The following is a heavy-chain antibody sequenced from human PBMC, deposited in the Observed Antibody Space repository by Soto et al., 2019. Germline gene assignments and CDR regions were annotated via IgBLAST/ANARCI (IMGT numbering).Heavy chain of an antibody. CDR3: ARGWTGTTRGAYYYYYYGMDV. D-gene: IGHD1-7*01. CDR1: GFTFSDYY. V-gene: IGHV3-11*01. Sequence: QVQLVESGGGLVKPGGSLRLSCAASGFTFSDYYMSWIRQAPGKGLEWVSYISSSGSTIYYADSVKGRFTISRDNAKNXLXLXXNSLRAEDTAVYYCARGWTGTTRGAYYYYYYGMDVWGQGTTVTVSS. CDR2: ISSSGSTI. J-gene: IGHJ6*02.